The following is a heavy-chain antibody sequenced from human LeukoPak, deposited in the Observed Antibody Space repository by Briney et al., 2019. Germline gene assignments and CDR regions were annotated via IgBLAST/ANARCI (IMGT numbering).Heavy chain of an antibody. CDR3: ARENYFDY. V-gene: IGHV3-7*01. CDR1: RFTFSSYW. CDR2: IKQDGSEK. Sequence: GGSLRLSCAASRFTFSSYWMGWVPQTPGKGLEWVANIKQDGSEKYYVDSVKGRFTISRDNAKNSLYLQMNSLRAEDTAVYYCARENYFDYWGQGTLVTVSS. J-gene: IGHJ4*02.